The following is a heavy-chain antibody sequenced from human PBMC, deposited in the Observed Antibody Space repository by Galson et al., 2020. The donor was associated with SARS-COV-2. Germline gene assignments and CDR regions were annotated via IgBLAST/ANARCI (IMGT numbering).Heavy chain of an antibody. J-gene: IGHJ4*02. CDR2: IKTDGTRT. D-gene: IGHD3-10*01. Sequence: TGGSLRLSCAASGFTFSTYWMQWVRQTPGTGLVYISRIKTDGTRTNHADSVKGRFTISRDNAKNTLYLQMNSLTAEDTAVYYCTRETSDSGVYFSDYWGQGTLVTVSS. V-gene: IGHV3-74*01. CDR1: GFTFSTYW. CDR3: TRETSDSGVYFSDY.